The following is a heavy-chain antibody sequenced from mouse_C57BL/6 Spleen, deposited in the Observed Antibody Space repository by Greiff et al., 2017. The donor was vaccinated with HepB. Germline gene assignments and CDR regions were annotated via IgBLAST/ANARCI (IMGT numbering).Heavy chain of an antibody. J-gene: IGHJ2*01. CDR3: AREELGYFDY. CDR2: IYPGDGDT. Sequence: QVQLKESGAELVKPGASVKISCKASGYAFSSYWMNWVKQRPGKGLEWIGQIYPGDGDTNYNGKFKGKATLTADKSSSTAYMQLSSLTSEDSAVYFCAREELGYFDYWGQGTTLTVSS. CDR1: GYAFSSYW. D-gene: IGHD4-1*01. V-gene: IGHV1-80*01.